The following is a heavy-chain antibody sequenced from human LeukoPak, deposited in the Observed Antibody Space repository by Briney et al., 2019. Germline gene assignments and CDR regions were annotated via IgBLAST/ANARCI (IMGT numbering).Heavy chain of an antibody. V-gene: IGHV4-30-4*07. CDR1: GGSISSGGYS. CDR2: IYYSGST. D-gene: IGHD5-18*01. Sequence: SETLSLTCAVSGGSISSGGYSWSWIRQPPGKGLEWVGYIYYSGSTYYNPSLKSRVTISVDTSKNQFSLKLSSVTAADTAVYYCARYVDTAMVFDYWGQGTLVTVSS. J-gene: IGHJ4*02. CDR3: ARYVDTAMVFDY.